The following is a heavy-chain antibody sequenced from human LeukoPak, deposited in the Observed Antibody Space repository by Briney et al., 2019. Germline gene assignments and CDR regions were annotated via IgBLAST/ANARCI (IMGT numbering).Heavy chain of an antibody. D-gene: IGHD2-15*01. V-gene: IGHV1-8*01. CDR2: MNPNSGNT. CDR1: GYTFTSYD. J-gene: IGHJ5*02. Sequence: ASVKVSCKASGYTFTSYDINWVRQATGQGLEWMGWMNPNSGNTGYAQKFQGRVTMTRNTSISTAYMELSSLRSEDTAVYYCARDPRYCSGGSCYIILGWFDPWGQGTLVTVSS. CDR3: ARDPRYCSGGSCYIILGWFDP.